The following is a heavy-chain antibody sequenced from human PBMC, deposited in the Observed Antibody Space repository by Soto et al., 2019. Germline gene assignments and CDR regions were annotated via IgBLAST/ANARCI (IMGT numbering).Heavy chain of an antibody. CDR1: GYIFTSYA. V-gene: IGHV1-3*01. CDR3: ARGAENYYSYYYMDV. CDR2: INAVNGNT. Sequence: QVQIVQSGAEVKKPGASVKVSCKASGYIFTSYAMHWVRQAPGQRLEWMGWINAVNGNTRYSQKFQGRITITRDSSASTANMELSALRSEDTAVYYCARGAENYYSYYYMDVWGKGTTVTVSS. J-gene: IGHJ6*03.